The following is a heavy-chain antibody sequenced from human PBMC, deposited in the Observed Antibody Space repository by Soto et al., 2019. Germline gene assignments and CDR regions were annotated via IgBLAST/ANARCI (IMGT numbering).Heavy chain of an antibody. J-gene: IGHJ4*02. D-gene: IGHD4-17*01. CDR2: ISYSGST. CDR3: ASMTTVTHFDY. V-gene: IGHV4-59*01. CDR1: GGSINTYY. Sequence: PSETLSLTCSVSGGSINTYYGSWIRQPPGKGLEWIGYISYSGSTNYNPSLNSRVTISLDTSKNQFSLKVSSVTAADTAVYYCASMTTVTHFDYWGQGTLVTVSS.